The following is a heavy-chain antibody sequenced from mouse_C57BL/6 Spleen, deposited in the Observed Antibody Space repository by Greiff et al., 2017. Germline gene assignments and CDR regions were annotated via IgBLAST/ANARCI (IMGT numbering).Heavy chain of an antibody. CDR3: ARLGAQDTEDAFAY. CDR2: IYPGDGDT. V-gene: IGHV1-82*01. CDR1: GYAFSSSW. D-gene: IGHD3-2*02. Sequence: QVHVKQSGPELVKPGASVQISCKASGYAFSSSWMNWVKQRPGKGLEWIGRIYPGDGDTTNNGKFKGKATLTADKSSSTTYMQLSSLTPEDSAVYFCARLGAQDTEDAFAYWGQGTSVTVSA. J-gene: IGHJ4*01.